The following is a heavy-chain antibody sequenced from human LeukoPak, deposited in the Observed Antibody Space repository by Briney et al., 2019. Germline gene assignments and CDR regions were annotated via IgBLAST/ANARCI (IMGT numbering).Heavy chain of an antibody. V-gene: IGHV4-30-4*01. CDR2: IYYSGST. CDR1: GGSISSGDYY. D-gene: IGHD6-13*01. J-gene: IGHJ4*02. CDR3: ARRGSSFKIFDY. Sequence: SETLSLTCTVSGGSISSGDYYWSWIRQPPGKGLEWIGYIYYSGSTYYNPSLKSRVTISVDTSKNQFSLKLSSVTAADTAVYYCARRGSSFKIFDYWGQGTLVTVSS.